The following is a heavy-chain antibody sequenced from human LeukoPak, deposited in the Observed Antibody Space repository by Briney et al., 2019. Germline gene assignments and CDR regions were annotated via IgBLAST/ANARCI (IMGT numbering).Heavy chain of an antibody. Sequence: GESLKISCKGSGYGFSSYWLAWVRQMPGKGLEWMGIIYPGDSDSKYSRSFQGQVTTSADKSINTAYQQWSSLQASDGGMYYCSRRIGGADVFDMWGQGTMVTVSS. J-gene: IGHJ3*02. CDR1: GYGFSSYW. CDR2: IYPGDSDS. V-gene: IGHV5-51*01. CDR3: SRRIGGADVFDM. D-gene: IGHD2/OR15-2a*01.